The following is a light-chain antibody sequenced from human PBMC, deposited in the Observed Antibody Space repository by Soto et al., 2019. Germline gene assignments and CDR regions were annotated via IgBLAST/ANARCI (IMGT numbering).Light chain of an antibody. Sequence: QSVLTQPPSASGTPGQKVTITCTVSSSNIGSNYVYWYQHLPGTAPKLLIFSDNERPSGVPERFSGSKSGTSASLAISGLRSEDEADYYCSTWDASLSGYVFGTGTKVTVL. CDR2: SDN. J-gene: IGLJ1*01. V-gene: IGLV1-47*02. CDR3: STWDASLSGYV. CDR1: SSNIGSNY.